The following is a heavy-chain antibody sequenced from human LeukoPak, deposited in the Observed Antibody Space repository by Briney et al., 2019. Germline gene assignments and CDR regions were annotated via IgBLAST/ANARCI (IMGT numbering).Heavy chain of an antibody. Sequence: GGSLRLSCAASGFTFSSYSMNWGRQAPRKGLEWVSSIISSSSYIYYADSVKGRFTISRDNAKNSLYLQMNSLRAEDTAVYYCARDRWYYYDSSGYSVDYWGQGTLVTVSS. CDR3: ARDRWYYYDSSGYSVDY. J-gene: IGHJ4*02. CDR2: IISSSSYI. V-gene: IGHV3-21*01. D-gene: IGHD3-22*01. CDR1: GFTFSSYS.